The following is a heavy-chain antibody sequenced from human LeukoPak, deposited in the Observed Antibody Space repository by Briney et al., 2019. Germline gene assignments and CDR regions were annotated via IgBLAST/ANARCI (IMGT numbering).Heavy chain of an antibody. CDR2: INHSGST. Sequence: PGGSLRLSCTVSGFTVSSNSMSWIRQPPGKGLEWIGEINHSGSTNYNPSLKSRVTISVDTSKNQFSLKLSSVTAADTAVYYCARRGGTMVRGRQIKNWFDPWGQGTLVTVSS. J-gene: IGHJ5*02. D-gene: IGHD3-10*01. CDR1: GFTVSSNS. CDR3: ARRGGTMVRGRQIKNWFDP. V-gene: IGHV4-34*01.